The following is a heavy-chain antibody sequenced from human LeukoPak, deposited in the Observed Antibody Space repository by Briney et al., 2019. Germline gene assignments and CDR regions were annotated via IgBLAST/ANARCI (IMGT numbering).Heavy chain of an antibody. Sequence: ASETLSLTCTVSGGSISSYYWSWIRQPPGKGLEWIGYIYYSGSTNYNPSLKSRVTISVDTSKNQFSLKLSSVTAADTAVYYCARVSSNYDFWSGYYYNWFDPWGQGTPVTVSS. D-gene: IGHD3-3*01. J-gene: IGHJ5*02. CDR1: GGSISSYY. V-gene: IGHV4-59*01. CDR2: IYYSGST. CDR3: ARVSSNYDFWSGYYYNWFDP.